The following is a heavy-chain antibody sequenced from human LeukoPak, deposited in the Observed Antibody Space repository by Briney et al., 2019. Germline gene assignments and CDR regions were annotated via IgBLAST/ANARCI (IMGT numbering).Heavy chain of an antibody. CDR1: GGSISSSNW. V-gene: IGHV4-4*02. Sequence: SGTLSLTCAVSGGSISSSNWWSWVRQPPGKGLEWIGEIYHSGSTNYNPSLKSRVTISVDKSKNQFSLKLSSVTAADTAVYYCARYPFLSNYYGSGSYRAWDYWGQGTLVTVSS. CDR2: IYHSGST. J-gene: IGHJ4*02. CDR3: ARYPFLSNYYGSGSYRAWDY. D-gene: IGHD3-10*01.